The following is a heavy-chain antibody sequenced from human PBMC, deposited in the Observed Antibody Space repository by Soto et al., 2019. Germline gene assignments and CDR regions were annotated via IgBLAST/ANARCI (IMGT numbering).Heavy chain of an antibody. D-gene: IGHD4-17*01. CDR1: GFTFSNAW. Sequence: EVQLVESGGGLVKPGGSLRLSCAASGFTFSNAWMSWVRQAPGKGLEWVGSIKSKTDGGTTDYAAPVKGRFTISRDDSKNTLYLQMNSLKTEDTAVYYCTTDLPPYLDGVPTGMDVWAQGTTVTVSS. CDR2: IKSKTDGGTT. J-gene: IGHJ6*02. V-gene: IGHV3-15*01. CDR3: TTDLPPYLDGVPTGMDV.